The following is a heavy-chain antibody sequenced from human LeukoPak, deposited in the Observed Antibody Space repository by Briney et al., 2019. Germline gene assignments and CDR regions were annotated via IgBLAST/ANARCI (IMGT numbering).Heavy chain of an antibody. J-gene: IGHJ3*02. Sequence: ASVKVSCKASGYTFSDYYMHWVRQAPGQGLECMGWINPNSGATNYAQKFQGRVTMTRDTSINTAYMELSRLRSDDTAVYYCARVRFYLNDAFDIWGQGTVVTVSS. CDR3: ARVRFYLNDAFDI. D-gene: IGHD2/OR15-2a*01. CDR2: INPNSGAT. CDR1: GYTFSDYY. V-gene: IGHV1-2*02.